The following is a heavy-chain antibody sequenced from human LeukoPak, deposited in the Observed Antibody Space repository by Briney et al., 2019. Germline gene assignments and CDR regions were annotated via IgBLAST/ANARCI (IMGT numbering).Heavy chain of an antibody. D-gene: IGHD3-22*01. CDR1: GFTFSSYW. CDR3: AKDNPDYYDSSGYYYWFDP. Sequence: GGSLRLSCAASGFTFSSYWMPWVRQGPGKGLEWVSAISGSGGSTYYADSVKGRFTISRDNSKNTLYLQMNSLRAEDTAVYYCAKDNPDYYDSSGYYYWFDPWGQGTLVTVSS. CDR2: ISGSGGST. V-gene: IGHV3-23*01. J-gene: IGHJ5*02.